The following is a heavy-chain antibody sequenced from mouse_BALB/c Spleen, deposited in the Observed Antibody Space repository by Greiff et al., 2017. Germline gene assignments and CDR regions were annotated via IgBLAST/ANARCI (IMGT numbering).Heavy chain of an antibody. CDR1: GFTFSSFG. CDR2: ISSGSSTI. J-gene: IGHJ2*01. Sequence: EVQLVESGGGLVQPGGSRKLSCAASGFTFSSFGMHWVRQAPEKGLEWVAYISSGSSTIYYADTVKGRFTISRDNPKNTLFLQMTSLRSEDTAMYYCARSSGNWYYFDYWGQGTTLTVSS. V-gene: IGHV5-17*02. CDR3: ARSSGNWYYFDY. D-gene: IGHD2-1*01.